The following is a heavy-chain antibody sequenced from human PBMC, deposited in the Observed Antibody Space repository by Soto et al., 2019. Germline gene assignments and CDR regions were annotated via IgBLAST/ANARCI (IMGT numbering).Heavy chain of an antibody. Sequence: QVQLQESGPGLVRPSGTLSLTCAVSGDSINSNYCWTWVRQPPGKGLEWIAEIYYSGGTSYNPSLKSRVKRSMDKSKNQFSLNLASVTAADAAMYYCARDTGWGLGYWGQGTLVTVSS. CDR3: ARDTGWGLGY. V-gene: IGHV4-4*02. J-gene: IGHJ4*02. CDR2: IYYSGGT. D-gene: IGHD6-19*01. CDR1: GDSINSNYC.